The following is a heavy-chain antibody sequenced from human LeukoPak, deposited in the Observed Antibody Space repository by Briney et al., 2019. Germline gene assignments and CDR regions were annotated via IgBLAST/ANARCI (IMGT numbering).Heavy chain of an antibody. D-gene: IGHD2-2*01. CDR1: GYTFTSYG. CDR3: ARELKVAVVVPAAMKGGYYYYGMDV. Sequence: GASVKVSYKASGYTFTSYGISWVRQAPGQGLEWMGWISAYNGNTNYAQKLQGRVTMTTDTSTSTAYMELRSLRSDDTAVYYCARELKVAVVVPAAMKGGYYYYGMDVWGQGTTVTVSS. J-gene: IGHJ6*02. CDR2: ISAYNGNT. V-gene: IGHV1-18*01.